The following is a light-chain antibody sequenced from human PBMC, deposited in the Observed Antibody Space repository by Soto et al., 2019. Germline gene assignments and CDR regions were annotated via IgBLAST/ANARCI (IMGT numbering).Light chain of an antibody. V-gene: IGKV1-9*01. CDR3: QQVDNYPYT. CDR2: RAS. J-gene: IGKJ2*01. Sequence: DIQLTQSPSFLSASVGDKVTITCRAIQDISTYLAWSQQGPGKAPQLLIYRASTLHSGVSTRFSGSGSGTEFTLTIGSLQPEDFATYYGQQVDNYPYTFGQGTKLQIK. CDR1: QDISTY.